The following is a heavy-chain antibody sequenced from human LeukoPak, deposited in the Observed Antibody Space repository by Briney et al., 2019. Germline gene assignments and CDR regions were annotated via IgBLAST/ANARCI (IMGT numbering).Heavy chain of an antibody. CDR2: ITGSGGST. Sequence: PGGSLRLSCAASGFTFSGYGMSWVRQAPGKGLEWVSAITGSGGSTYYADSVKGRFTISRDNPKNTLYLQMNSLRAEDTAVYYCAKLIETAATGNWGQGTLVTVSS. CDR1: GFTFSGYG. J-gene: IGHJ4*02. D-gene: IGHD2-15*01. V-gene: IGHV3-23*01. CDR3: AKLIETAATGN.